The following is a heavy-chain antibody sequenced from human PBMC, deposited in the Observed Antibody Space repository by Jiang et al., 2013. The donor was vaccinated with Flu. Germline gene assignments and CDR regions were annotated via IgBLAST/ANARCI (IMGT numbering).Heavy chain of an antibody. CDR3: ARGKVVAYDY. CDR1: VGPSVVTT. D-gene: IGHD3-22*01. CDR2: SIIWKH. J-gene: IGHJ4*02. Sequence: LLKPSETLSLTCAVYVGPSVVTTGAGSASPQGRGWSGLGKSIIWKHQLQPSLKSRVTISVDTSKNQFSLKLSSVTAADTAVYYCARGKVVAYDYWGQGTLVTVSS. V-gene: IGHV4-34*01.